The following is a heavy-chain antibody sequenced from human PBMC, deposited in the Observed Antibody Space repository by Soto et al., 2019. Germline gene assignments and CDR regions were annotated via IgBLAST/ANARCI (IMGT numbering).Heavy chain of an antibody. CDR2: ISSSSNTI. D-gene: IGHD6-13*01. J-gene: IGHJ4*02. CDR1: GFTFSSYS. Sequence: GGSLRLSCVGSGFTFSSYSMHWVRRAPGKGLEWISHISSSSNTIYYADSVKGRFTISRDNAKNSLFLQMNGLRDEDTAVYYCAPWPGYSRSWFMDYWGQGALVTVSS. V-gene: IGHV3-48*02. CDR3: APWPGYSRSWFMDY.